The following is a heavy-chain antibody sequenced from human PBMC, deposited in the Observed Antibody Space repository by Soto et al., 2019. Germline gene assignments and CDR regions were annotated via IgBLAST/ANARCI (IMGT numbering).Heavy chain of an antibody. CDR3: ARGVTSGSFPPFDY. D-gene: IGHD1-26*01. J-gene: IGHJ4*02. CDR2: FSPNFGAA. V-gene: IGHV1-69*12. Sequence: QVQLVQSGAEVKEPGSSVRVSCKASGDSFSSYSFSWVRQAPGQGLEWMGGFSPNFGAANYAQRFLDRLTITADEFTSTAYMELSSLRLEDTAVYYCARGVTSGSFPPFDYWGQGTLVTVSS. CDR1: GDSFSSYS.